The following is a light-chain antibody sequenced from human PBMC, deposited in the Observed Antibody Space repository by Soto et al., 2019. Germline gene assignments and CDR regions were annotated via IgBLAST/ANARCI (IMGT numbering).Light chain of an antibody. CDR2: VAS. CDR3: QQYNVWPLS. CDR1: QSVSSN. J-gene: IGKJ4*01. Sequence: EIVMTQSPATLCVSPGERATLSCRASQSVSSNLAWYQQKPGQTPKLLIYVASTRATGIPARLSGSGSGTEFTLPISSLQSEDFAVYYCQQYNVWPLSFGGGTKVEFK. V-gene: IGKV3-15*01.